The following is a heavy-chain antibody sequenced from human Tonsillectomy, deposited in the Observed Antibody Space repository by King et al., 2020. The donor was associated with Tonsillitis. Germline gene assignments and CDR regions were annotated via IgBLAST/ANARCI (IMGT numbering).Heavy chain of an antibody. D-gene: IGHD4-23*01. CDR1: GCTFSSYG. J-gene: IGHJ4*02. Sequence: VQLVESGGGVVQPGRSLRLSCAASGCTFSSYGMHWVRQAPGKGLEWVALISFDGRTKYYADSVKGRFTISRDNSKNTLYLPMNSLRAEDTAVFYCVKSYGGHSNGLDYWGQGTLVTVSS. CDR2: ISFDGRTK. CDR3: VKSYGGHSNGLDY. V-gene: IGHV3-30*18.